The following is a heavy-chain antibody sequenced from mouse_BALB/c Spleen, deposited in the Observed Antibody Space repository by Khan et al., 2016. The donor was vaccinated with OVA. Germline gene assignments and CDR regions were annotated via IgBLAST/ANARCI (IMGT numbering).Heavy chain of an antibody. J-gene: IGHJ3*01. CDR1: GFSLSNYG. D-gene: IGHD2-14*01. V-gene: IGHV2-5*01. Sequence: QVQLQQSGPGLVQPSQSLSITCTVSGFSLSNYGVYWVRQSPGKGLEWLGVIWRGGNTNYNAAFMSRLSITKDNYKSQVFFILNSLQTDDTAIYFGSKGDYRYGNIAYWGQGTLVTVSA. CDR2: IWRGGNT. CDR3: SKGDYRYGNIAY.